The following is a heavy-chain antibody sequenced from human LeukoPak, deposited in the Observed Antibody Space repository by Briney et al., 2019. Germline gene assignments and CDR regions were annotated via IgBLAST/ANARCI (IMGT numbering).Heavy chain of an antibody. V-gene: IGHV4-34*01. CDR3: ARDRGATTSPPDAFDI. Sequence: SETLSLTCAVYGGSFSGYYWSWIRQPPGKGLEWIGEINHSGSTNYNPSLKSRVTISVDTSKNQFSLKLSSVTAADTAVYYCARDRGATTSPPDAFDIWGQGTMVTVSS. CDR1: GGSFSGYY. CDR2: INHSGST. J-gene: IGHJ3*02. D-gene: IGHD1-26*01.